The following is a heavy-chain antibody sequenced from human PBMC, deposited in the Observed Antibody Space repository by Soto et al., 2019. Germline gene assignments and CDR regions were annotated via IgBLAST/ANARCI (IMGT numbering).Heavy chain of an antibody. J-gene: IGHJ6*02. V-gene: IGHV3-11*06. CDR1: GFTFSDYY. CDR2: ISSSSSYT. CDR3: ARVYCSSTSCYRGGYYYYGMDV. D-gene: IGHD2-2*02. Sequence: VGSLRLSCAASGFTFSDYYMSWIRQAPGKGLEWVSYISSSSSYTNYADSVKGRFTISRDNAKNSLYLQMNSLRAEDTAVYYCARVYCSSTSCYRGGYYYYGMDVWGQGTTVTVSS.